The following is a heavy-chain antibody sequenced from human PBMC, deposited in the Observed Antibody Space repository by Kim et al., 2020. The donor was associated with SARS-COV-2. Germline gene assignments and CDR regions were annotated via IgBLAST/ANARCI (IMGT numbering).Heavy chain of an antibody. J-gene: IGHJ3*02. Sequence: SETLSLTCAVYGGSFSGYCWTWIRQPAGKGLEWIGEVNHRGSTNYNPSLKSRVTISADTSKNQFSLKLSSVTAADTAVYYCARTPDYDILTGDYSDAFDIGGQGTMVTVCS. CDR2: VNHRGST. CDR1: GGSFSGYC. D-gene: IGHD3-9*01. V-gene: IGHV4-34*01. CDR3: ARTPDYDILTGDYSDAFDI.